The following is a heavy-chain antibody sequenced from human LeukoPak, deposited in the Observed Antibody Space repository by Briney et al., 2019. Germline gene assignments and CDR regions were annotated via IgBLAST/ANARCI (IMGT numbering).Heavy chain of an antibody. V-gene: IGHV3-53*01. J-gene: IGHJ6*03. Sequence: GGSLRLSCAASGFTVGSNYMSWVRQAPGKGLEWVSVIYSGGSTYYADSVKGRFTISRDNSKNTQYLQMNRLRAEDTAVYYCASGSGSYRTPYYYMDVWGTGTTVTVSS. CDR1: GFTVGSNY. CDR2: IYSGGST. D-gene: IGHD3-10*01. CDR3: ASGSGSYRTPYYYMDV.